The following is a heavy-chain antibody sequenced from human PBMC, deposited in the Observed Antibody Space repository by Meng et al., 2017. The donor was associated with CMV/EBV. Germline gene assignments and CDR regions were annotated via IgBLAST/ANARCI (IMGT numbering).Heavy chain of an antibody. D-gene: IGHD3-10*01. Sequence: GESLKISCVASGFTFSNGWMNWVRQAPGKGLEWVARIKSKSVGGTTDYAASVMGRFSISRDDSKNTLHLQMNSLKIEDTAVYYCTTEYYGSEFIYWGQGTMVTVSS. CDR2: IKSKSVGGTT. J-gene: IGHJ4*02. CDR3: TTEYYGSEFIY. CDR1: GFTFSNGW. V-gene: IGHV3-15*01.